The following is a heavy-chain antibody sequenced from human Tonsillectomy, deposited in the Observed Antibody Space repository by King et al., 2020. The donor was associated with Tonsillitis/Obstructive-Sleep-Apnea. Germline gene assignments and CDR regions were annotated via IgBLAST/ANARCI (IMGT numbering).Heavy chain of an antibody. CDR2: LYYSGST. Sequence: QLQESGPGLVKPSETLSLTCTVSAGSISYSSYFWGWIRQPPGKGLEWIGSLYYSGSTYYNPSLKSRVTISVDTSKNQFSMKLSSVTAADTALYYCARYLSWTYVYYYYYMDVWGTGTTVTVSS. CDR3: ARYLSWTYVYYYYYMDV. V-gene: IGHV4-39*01. J-gene: IGHJ6*03. D-gene: IGHD1-7*01. CDR1: AGSISYSSYF.